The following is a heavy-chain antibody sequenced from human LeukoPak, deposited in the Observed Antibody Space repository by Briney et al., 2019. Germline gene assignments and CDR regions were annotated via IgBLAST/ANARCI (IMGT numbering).Heavy chain of an antibody. Sequence: SVKVSCKTSGGTFSSYAISWVRQAPGQGLEWMGRIIPILGIANYAQKFQGRVTITADKSTSTAYMELSSLRSEDTAVYYCARDAIVATTPSNDYWGQGTLVTVSS. V-gene: IGHV1-69*04. CDR2: IIPILGIA. D-gene: IGHD5-12*01. CDR3: ARDAIVATTPSNDY. J-gene: IGHJ4*02. CDR1: GGTFSSYA.